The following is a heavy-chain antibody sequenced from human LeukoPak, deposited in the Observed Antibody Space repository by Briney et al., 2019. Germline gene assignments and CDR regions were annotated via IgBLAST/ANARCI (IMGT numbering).Heavy chain of an antibody. CDR3: LRYFVYFDY. J-gene: IGHJ4*02. D-gene: IGHD3-9*01. Sequence: GAALKTSCKTSGYTFTGYYIPWVRQAPRQGVEGMGCINTNSSDTNFAQRFQGRVTMNRDTSISTVYMELSRLTSDDTAVYYCLRYFVYFDYWGQGTLVTVSS. CDR2: INTNSSDT. V-gene: IGHV1-2*02. CDR1: GYTFTGYY.